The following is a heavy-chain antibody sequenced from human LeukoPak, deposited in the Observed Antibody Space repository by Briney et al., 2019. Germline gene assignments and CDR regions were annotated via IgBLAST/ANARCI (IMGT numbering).Heavy chain of an antibody. V-gene: IGHV1-24*01. CDR1: GYTLTELS. CDR3: ATARYNWNYGAFDI. CDR2: FDPEDGET. J-gene: IGHJ3*02. Sequence: ASVKVSCKVSGYTLTELSMHWVRQAPGKGLEWMGGFDPEDGETIYAQKFQGRVTMTEDTSTDTAYMELSSLRSGDTAVYYCATARYNWNYGAFDIWGQGTMVTVSS. D-gene: IGHD1-7*01.